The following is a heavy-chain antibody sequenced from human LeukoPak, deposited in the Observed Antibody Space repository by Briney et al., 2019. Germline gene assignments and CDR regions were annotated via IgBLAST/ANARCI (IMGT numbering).Heavy chain of an antibody. V-gene: IGHV1-69*13. Sequence: ASVKVSCKASGGTFSSYAISWVRQAPGQGLEWMGGIIPIFGTANYARKFQGRVTITADESTSTAYMELSSLRSEDTAVYYCARDKGSSRGYSYGYVYWGQGTLVTVSS. CDR2: IIPIFGTA. D-gene: IGHD5-18*01. J-gene: IGHJ4*02. CDR1: GGTFSSYA. CDR3: ARDKGSSRGYSYGYVY.